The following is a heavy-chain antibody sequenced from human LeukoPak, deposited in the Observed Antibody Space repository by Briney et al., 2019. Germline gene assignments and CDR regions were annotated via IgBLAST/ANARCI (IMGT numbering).Heavy chain of an antibody. V-gene: IGHV3-20*04. J-gene: IGHJ4*02. CDR3: ARAPITSPFYFDY. Sequence: GGSLRLSCTASGFAFDEHGMTWVRQVPGKGLEWVSGINWSGKSTSYGDPVRGRFTISRDNAKNSLSLQMDSLRAEDTALYYCARAPITSPFYFDYWGQGTLVTVSS. D-gene: IGHD2-2*01. CDR1: GFAFDEHG. CDR2: INWSGKST.